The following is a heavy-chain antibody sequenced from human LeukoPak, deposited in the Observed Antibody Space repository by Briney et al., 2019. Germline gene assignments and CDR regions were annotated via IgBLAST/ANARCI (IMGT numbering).Heavy chain of an antibody. V-gene: IGHV3-20*04. J-gene: IGHJ4*02. CDR3: ARAPITSPFYFDY. Sequence: GGSLRLSCTASGFAFDEHGMTWVRQVPGKGLEWVSGINWSGKSTSYGDPVRGRFTISRDNAKNSLSLQMDSLRAEDTALYYCARAPITSPFYFDYWGQGTLVTVSS. D-gene: IGHD2-2*01. CDR1: GFAFDEHG. CDR2: INWSGKST.